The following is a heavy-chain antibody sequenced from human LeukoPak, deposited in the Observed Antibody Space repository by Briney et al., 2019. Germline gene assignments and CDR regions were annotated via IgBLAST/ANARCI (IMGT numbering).Heavy chain of an antibody. CDR1: GFTFDDYA. Sequence: PGGSLRLSCAASGFTFDDYAMHWVRQAPGKGLEWVSLISGDGGSTYYADSVKGRFTISRDNSKNSLYLQMNSLRTKDTALYYCAKDYYDSSGYMVHFDYWGQGTLVTVSS. D-gene: IGHD3-22*01. J-gene: IGHJ4*02. CDR3: AKDYYDSSGYMVHFDY. V-gene: IGHV3-43*02. CDR2: ISGDGGST.